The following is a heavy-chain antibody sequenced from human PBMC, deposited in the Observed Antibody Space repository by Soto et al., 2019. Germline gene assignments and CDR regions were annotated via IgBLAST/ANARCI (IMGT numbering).Heavy chain of an antibody. V-gene: IGHV4-59*01. Sequence: SETLSLTCTVSGGSISSYYWSWIRQPPGKGLEWVGYIYYSGSTNYNPSLKSRVTISVDTSKNQFSLKLTSVTAADTSVYYCAGNRRDGYNSGLGYWCQGTLVTVSS. CDR3: AGNRRDGYNSGLGY. CDR1: GGSISSYY. D-gene: IGHD5-12*01. CDR2: IYYSGST. J-gene: IGHJ4*02.